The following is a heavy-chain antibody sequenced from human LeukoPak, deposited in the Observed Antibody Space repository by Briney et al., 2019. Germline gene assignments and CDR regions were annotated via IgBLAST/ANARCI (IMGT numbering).Heavy chain of an antibody. D-gene: IGHD3-10*01. J-gene: IGHJ4*02. CDR2: IYYSGST. V-gene: IGHV4-39*07. CDR1: GGSISSSSYY. CDR3: ARVGENYYGGRTLDY. Sequence: SETLSLTCTVSGGSISSSSYYWGWIRQPPGKGLEWIGSIYYSGSTYYNPSLKSRVTISQDTSKNQFSLKLNSVTAADTAVYYCARVGENYYGGRTLDYWGQGTLVTVSS.